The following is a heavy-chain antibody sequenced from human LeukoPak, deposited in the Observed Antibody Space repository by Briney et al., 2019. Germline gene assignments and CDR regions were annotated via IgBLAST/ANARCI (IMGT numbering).Heavy chain of an antibody. D-gene: IGHD6-19*01. V-gene: IGHV4-34*01. Sequence: SETLSLTCAVYGGTFSGNYWSWIRQPPGKGLEWIGEINHSGSTNYNPSLKSRVTISVDTSKNQCSLKLSSVTAADTAVYYCARDSSGWYRGKWFDPWGQGTLVTVSS. CDR3: ARDSSGWYRGKWFDP. CDR2: INHSGST. CDR1: GGTFSGNY. J-gene: IGHJ5*02.